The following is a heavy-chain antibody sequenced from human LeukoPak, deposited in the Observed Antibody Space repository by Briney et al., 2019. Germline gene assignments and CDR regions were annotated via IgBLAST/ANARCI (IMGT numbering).Heavy chain of an antibody. V-gene: IGHV4-61*08. D-gene: IGHD1-7*01. CDR3: ARTNYKKGMDV. CDR1: GGSVSSADYY. J-gene: IGHJ6*02. CDR2: IYYSGST. Sequence: SETLSLTCTVSGGSVSSADYYWSWIRQPPGKGLEWIGYIYYSGSTNYNPSLKSRVTISVDTSKNQFSLKLSSVTAADTAVYYCARTNYKKGMDVWGQGTTVTVSS.